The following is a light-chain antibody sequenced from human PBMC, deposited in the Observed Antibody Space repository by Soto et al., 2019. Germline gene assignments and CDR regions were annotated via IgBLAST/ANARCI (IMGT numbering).Light chain of an antibody. CDR3: QQYYNYSPLT. J-gene: IGKJ4*01. CDR2: KTS. CDR1: ESIGTW. Sequence: DIQMTQSPSTLSASIGDRVTITCRASESIGTWLAWYQQRPGTATTLLIHKTSTLESGVPSRFSGSGSGTEFTLTIGILQPDDFATYYCQQYYNYSPLTFGGGTNVEIK. V-gene: IGKV1-5*03.